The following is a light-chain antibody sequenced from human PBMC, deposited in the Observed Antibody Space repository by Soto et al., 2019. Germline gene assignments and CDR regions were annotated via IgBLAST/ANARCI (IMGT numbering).Light chain of an antibody. Sequence: EIVVTQGPGTLSLSPGERATLSCRASQSVSSRYLAWYQQKPGQAPRLLFYGASSRATGSLDRFSGSGSGTDFTLTIIRLEPEAFAVYYCQQYNTWPPWTFGPGTKVEIK. CDR3: QQYNTWPPWT. J-gene: IGKJ1*01. V-gene: IGKV3-20*01. CDR2: GAS. CDR1: QSVSSRY.